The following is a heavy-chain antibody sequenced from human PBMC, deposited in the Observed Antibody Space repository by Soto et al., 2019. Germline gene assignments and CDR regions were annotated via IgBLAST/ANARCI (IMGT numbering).Heavy chain of an antibody. CDR1: GFSITNAW. V-gene: IGHV3-15*01. Sequence: GGSLRLSCAASGFSITNAWMTWVRQPPGKGLEWVGRIKSKTDGGTTDYVAPVKGRFTISRDDSKNTLYLQMNSLKTEDTAVYYCTTVMYYYDISGYYPRGYAFDIWGQGTMVPGSS. CDR2: IKSKTDGGTT. CDR3: TTVMYYYDISGYYPRGYAFDI. J-gene: IGHJ3*02. D-gene: IGHD3-22*01.